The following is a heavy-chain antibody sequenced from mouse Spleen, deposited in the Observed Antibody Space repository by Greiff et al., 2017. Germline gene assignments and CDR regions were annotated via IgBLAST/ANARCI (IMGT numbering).Heavy chain of an antibody. Sequence: EVKVVESGGGLVQPGGSLKLSCAASGFTFSSYTMSWVRQTPGKRLEWVAYIRTGGGSTYYPDTVTGRFTISRDNANNTLYLQMRSLKSEDTAMVYCARHGYEGYFDVWGEGTTVTVSS. CDR1: GFTFSSYT. CDR2: IRTGGGST. V-gene: IGHV5-12-2*01. CDR3: ARHGYEGYFDV. J-gene: IGHJ1*01. D-gene: IGHD2-14*01.